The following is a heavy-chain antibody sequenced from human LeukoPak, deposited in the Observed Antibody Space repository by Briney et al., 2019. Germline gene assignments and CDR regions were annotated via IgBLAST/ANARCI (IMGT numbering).Heavy chain of an antibody. Sequence: SETLSLTCAVYGGSFSGYYWSWIRQPPGKGLEWIGEINHSGSTNYNPSLKSRVTISVDTSKNQFSLKLSSVTAADTAVYYCARTRYYDFWSGYYGPKHKDYVHYFDYWGQGTLVTVSS. CDR3: ARTRYYDFWSGYYGPKHKDYVHYFDY. V-gene: IGHV4-34*01. CDR1: GGSFSGYY. J-gene: IGHJ4*02. D-gene: IGHD3-3*01. CDR2: INHSGST.